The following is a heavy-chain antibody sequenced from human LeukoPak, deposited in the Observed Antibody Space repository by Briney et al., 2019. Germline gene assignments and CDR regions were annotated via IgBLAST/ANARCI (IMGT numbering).Heavy chain of an antibody. D-gene: IGHD3-10*01. CDR2: ISTAGDT. J-gene: IGHJ4*02. CDR1: GFTLSTYD. Sequence: GGSLRLSCAASGFTLSTYDMTSVHQATGKGLEWVSAISTAGDTYYPGSVKGRFTISRENAKNSLYLQMNSLSAGDTAVYYCESAGGANYFAYWGQGTLVTVSS. CDR3: ESAGGANYFAY. V-gene: IGHV3-13*04.